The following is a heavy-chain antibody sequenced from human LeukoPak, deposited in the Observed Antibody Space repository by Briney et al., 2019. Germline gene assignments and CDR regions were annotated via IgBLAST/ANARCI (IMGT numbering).Heavy chain of an antibody. V-gene: IGHV4-34*01. CDR1: GGSFSGYY. CDR3: ARHTIDYGDPKYDY. Sequence: PSETLSLTCAVYGGSFSGYYWSWIRQPPGKGLEWIGEINHSGSTNYNPSLKSRVTISVDTSKNQFSLKLSSVTAADTAVYYCARHTIDYGDPKYDYWGQGTLVTVSS. D-gene: IGHD4-17*01. J-gene: IGHJ4*02. CDR2: INHSGST.